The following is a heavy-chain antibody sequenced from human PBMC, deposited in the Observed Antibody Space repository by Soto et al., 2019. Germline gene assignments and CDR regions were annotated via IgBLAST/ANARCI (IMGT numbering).Heavy chain of an antibody. D-gene: IGHD3-16*02. V-gene: IGHV3-23*01. Sequence: EVQLLESGGGLVQPGGSLRLSCAASGFTYESYAMSWVRQAPGKGLEWVSGINSGGTVPHYADSVKGRFAISRDNSKNTLSLEMNSLRADDTGLYYCAISTGGFGGLFVVPSDYWGQGTLVTVSS. CDR2: INSGGTVP. CDR1: GFTYESYA. CDR3: AISTGGFGGLFVVPSDY. J-gene: IGHJ4*02.